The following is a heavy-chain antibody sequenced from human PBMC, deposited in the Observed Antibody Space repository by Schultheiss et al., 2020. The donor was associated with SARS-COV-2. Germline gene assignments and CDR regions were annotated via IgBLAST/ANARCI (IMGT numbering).Heavy chain of an antibody. CDR3: ARAGVLPDY. CDR1: GGSFSSSNW. CDR2: ISHTGST. Sequence: SETLSLTCAVSGGSFSSSNWWSWVRQPPGKGLEWIGEISHTGSTNYNPSLKSRVTISVDKSKSQFSLELSSVTAADTAVYYCARAGVLPDYWGQGTLVTVSS. D-gene: IGHD7-27*01. J-gene: IGHJ4*02. V-gene: IGHV4-4*02.